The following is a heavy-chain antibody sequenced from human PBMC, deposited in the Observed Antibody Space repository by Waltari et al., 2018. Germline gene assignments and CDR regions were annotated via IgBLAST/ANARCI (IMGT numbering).Heavy chain of an antibody. Sequence: VQLVESGGGVVRPGGSLRPSGTASGYTFNTFWMNWVRQAPGKGLVWVSRINNEGTYTTYADSVKGRFTISRDNAKNTLYLQMNSLRVEDTAVYYCGGGGLDGAAYWGQGTLVNVSS. J-gene: IGHJ4*02. CDR2: INNEGTYT. D-gene: IGHD3-16*01. CDR3: GGGGLDGAAY. V-gene: IGHV3-74*02. CDR1: GYTFNTFW.